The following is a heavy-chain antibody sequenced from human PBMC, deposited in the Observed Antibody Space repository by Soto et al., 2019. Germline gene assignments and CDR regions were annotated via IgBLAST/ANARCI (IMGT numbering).Heavy chain of an antibody. D-gene: IGHD4-4*01. Sequence: SETLSLTCTVSGRSISSGGYYWSWIRQHPGKGLEWIGYIYYSGSTYYNPSLKSRVTISVDTSKNQFSLKLSSVTAADTAVYYCARRRFVTHYFDYWGQGTLVTVSS. J-gene: IGHJ4*02. V-gene: IGHV4-31*03. CDR1: GRSISSGGYY. CDR3: ARRRFVTHYFDY. CDR2: IYYSGST.